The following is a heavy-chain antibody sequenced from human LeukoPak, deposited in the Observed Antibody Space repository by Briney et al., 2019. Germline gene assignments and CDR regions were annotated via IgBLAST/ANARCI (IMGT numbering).Heavy chain of an antibody. CDR3: ASCYYDSSGYYTYYYYYGMDV. V-gene: IGHV1-18*01. CDR2: ISAYNGNT. D-gene: IGHD3-22*01. J-gene: IGHJ6*02. CDR1: GYTFTSYG. Sequence: GASVKVSCKASGYTFTSYGISWVRQAPEQGLEWMGWISAYNGNTNYAQKLQGRVTMTTDTSTSTAYMELRSLRSDDTAVYYCASCYYDSSGYYTYYYYYGMDVWGQGTLVTVSS.